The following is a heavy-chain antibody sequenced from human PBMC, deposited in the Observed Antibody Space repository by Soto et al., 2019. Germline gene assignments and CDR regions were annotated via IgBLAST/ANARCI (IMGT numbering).Heavy chain of an antibody. Sequence: GGSLRLSCAASGFTFRSYAIHWVRQAPGKGLEWVAVISRDGTNKYYVDSVKGRFTISRDNSKDTVYLQMNSLRDEDSAMSYCARSRSGAVADSFDFWGQGTLVTVS. D-gene: IGHD3-10*01. J-gene: IGHJ4*02. CDR2: ISRDGTNK. V-gene: IGHV3-30*04. CDR1: GFTFRSYA. CDR3: ARSRSGAVADSFDF.